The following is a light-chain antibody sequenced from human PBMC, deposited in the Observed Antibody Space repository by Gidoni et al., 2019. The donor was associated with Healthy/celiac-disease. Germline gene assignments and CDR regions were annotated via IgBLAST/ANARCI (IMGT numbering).Light chain of an antibody. CDR3: QQRSNWPPLT. CDR2: DAS. CDR1: QRVSSY. Sequence: EIVLTQSPATLSLSPGERATLSCRASQRVSSYVALYQQKPGQAPRLLISDASNRATGIPARFSVRGSGPDFTLTFRSLQPEDFAVYYCQQRSNWPPLTFGGGTKVEIK. J-gene: IGKJ4*01. V-gene: IGKV3-11*01.